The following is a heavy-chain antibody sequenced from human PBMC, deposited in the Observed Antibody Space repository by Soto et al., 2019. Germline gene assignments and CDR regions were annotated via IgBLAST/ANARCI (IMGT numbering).Heavy chain of an antibody. D-gene: IGHD2-8*01. J-gene: IGHJ4*02. CDR2: IRSKAYSGTT. Sequence: GGSLRLSCTASGFTFNDYTLSWVRQAPGKGLEWVGFIRSKAYSGTTEYAASVKGRFTISRDDSKSIAYLQMNSLKTEDTAVYYCTAGKLYPSLDFDYWGQGTLVTVSS. CDR1: GFTFNDYT. CDR3: TAGKLYPSLDFDY. V-gene: IGHV3-49*04.